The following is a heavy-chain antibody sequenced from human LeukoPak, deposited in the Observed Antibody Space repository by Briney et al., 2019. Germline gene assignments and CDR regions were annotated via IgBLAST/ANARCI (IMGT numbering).Heavy chain of an antibody. CDR2: MLYSGSN. CDR3: ARLAAEYYYYMDV. Sequence: SETLSLTCTISNGSINSRNYYWGWIRQPPGKGLEWIGSMLYSGSNYYNPTLRSRVTLSVDMANNQFSLKLRSVTAADTSVYYCARLAAEYYYYMDVWGTGTAVTISS. V-gene: IGHV4-39*01. D-gene: IGHD6-13*01. J-gene: IGHJ6*03. CDR1: NGSINSRNYY.